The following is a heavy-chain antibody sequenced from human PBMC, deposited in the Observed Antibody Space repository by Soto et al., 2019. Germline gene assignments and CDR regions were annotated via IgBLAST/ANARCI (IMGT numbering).Heavy chain of an antibody. D-gene: IGHD3-22*01. J-gene: IGHJ6*02. Sequence: EVQLVESGGGWVQPGGSLRLSCAASGFTFSDYYMDWVRQAPGKGLEWVGRIRNKAASHTTEYAESVKGRFTISRDNAKNTLYLQMISLRAEDTAVYYCVRDYYERGASYYMDYGMDVCGQGTTVTVSS. V-gene: IGHV3-72*01. CDR3: VRDYYERGASYYMDYGMDV. CDR1: GFTFSDYY. CDR2: IRNKAASHTT.